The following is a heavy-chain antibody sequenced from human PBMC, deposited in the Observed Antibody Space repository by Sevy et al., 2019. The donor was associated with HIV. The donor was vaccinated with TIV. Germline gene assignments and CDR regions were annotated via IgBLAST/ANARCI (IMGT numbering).Heavy chain of an antibody. Sequence: GGSLRLSCAASGFLFATHAMSWVRQAPGKGLEWVSGITSSASTTYYADSVKGRFTISRDNSKNTLYLQMNNLRAEDTAVYYCTKDARWPLWGQGTLVTVSS. CDR1: GFLFATHA. CDR3: TKDARWPL. V-gene: IGHV3-23*01. D-gene: IGHD6-6*01. J-gene: IGHJ4*02. CDR2: ITSSASTT.